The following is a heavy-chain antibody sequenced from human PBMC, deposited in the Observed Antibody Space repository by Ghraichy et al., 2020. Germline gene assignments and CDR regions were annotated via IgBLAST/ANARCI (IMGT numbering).Heavy chain of an antibody. CDR2: FFHSGST. CDR1: GVSISTGDYS. V-gene: IGHV4-30-2*01. Sequence: SETLSLTCVVSGVSISTGDYSWSWIRQPPGKGLEWIGYFFHSGSTYYNPSLKSRVTISVDRSKNHFSLNLSSVTAADTAVYFCARVTGPYYYYGVDVWGQGTTVTVSS. J-gene: IGHJ6*02. CDR3: ARVTGPYYYYGVDV. D-gene: IGHD3-10*01.